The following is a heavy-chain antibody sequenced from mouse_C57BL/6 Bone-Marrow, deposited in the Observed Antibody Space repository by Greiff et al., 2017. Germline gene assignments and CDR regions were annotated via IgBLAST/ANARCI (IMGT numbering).Heavy chain of an antibody. J-gene: IGHJ3*01. Sequence: VQLQQPGAELVMPGASVKLSCKASGYTFTSYWLHWVKQRPGQGLEWIGEIDPSDSYNNYNQTFQGKSTLTVDKYSSTAYMQLSSLTSEDSAVYYCARETLFWFAYWGQGTLVTVSA. V-gene: IGHV1-69*01. D-gene: IGHD1-1*01. CDR3: ARETLFWFAY. CDR2: IDPSDSYN. CDR1: GYTFTSYW.